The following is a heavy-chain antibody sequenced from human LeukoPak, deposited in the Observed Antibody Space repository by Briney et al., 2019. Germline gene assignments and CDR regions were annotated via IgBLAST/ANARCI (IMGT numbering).Heavy chain of an antibody. CDR3: ARHHDTPTGFDY. CDR1: GGSISSYY. V-gene: IGHV4-59*08. CDR2: IYYSGST. Sequence: PSETLSLTCTVSGGSISSYYWGWIRQPPGKGLEWIGYIYYSGSTNYNPSLKSRVTISVDTSKNQFSLKLSSVTAADTAVYYCARHHDTPTGFDYWGQGTLVTVSS. J-gene: IGHJ4*02. D-gene: IGHD3-22*01.